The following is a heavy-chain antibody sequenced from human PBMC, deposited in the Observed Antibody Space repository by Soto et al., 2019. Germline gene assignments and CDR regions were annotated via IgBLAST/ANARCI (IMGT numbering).Heavy chain of an antibody. Sequence: GGSLRLSCAASGFTFSSYSMNWVRQALGKGLEWVSYISSSSSTIYYADSVKGRFTISRDNAKNSLYLQMNSLRDEDTAVYYCARDKIADYYDSSGYYPFDYWGQGTLVTVSS. CDR2: ISSSSSTI. CDR1: GFTFSSYS. J-gene: IGHJ4*02. V-gene: IGHV3-48*02. CDR3: ARDKIADYYDSSGYYPFDY. D-gene: IGHD3-22*01.